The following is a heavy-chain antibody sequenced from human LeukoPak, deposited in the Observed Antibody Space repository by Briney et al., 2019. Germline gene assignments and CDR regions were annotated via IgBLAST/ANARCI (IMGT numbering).Heavy chain of an antibody. J-gene: IGHJ4*02. V-gene: IGHV3-23*01. D-gene: IGHD2-15*01. CDR3: AKDPGGYCSGGSCYSGIFDY. CDR2: ISGSGGST. Sequence: GGSLRLSCAASGFTLSSYWMSWFRQAPGKGLEWVSAISGSGGSTYYADSVKGRFTISRDNSKNTLYLQMNSLRAEDTAVYYCAKDPGGYCSGGSCYSGIFDYWGQGTLVTVSS. CDR1: GFTLSSYW.